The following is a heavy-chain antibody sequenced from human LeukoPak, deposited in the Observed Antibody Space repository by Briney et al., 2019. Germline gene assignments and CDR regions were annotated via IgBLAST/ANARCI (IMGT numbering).Heavy chain of an antibody. CDR2: IRNSSSYI. Sequence: PGGSLRLSCAASGFTFSSYSMNWVRQAPGKGLEWVSFIRNSSSYIYYADSVKGRFTISRDNAKNSLYLQMNSLRAEDTAVYYCARDKDDPWGIVVVTPDYWGQGTLVTVSS. D-gene: IGHD3-22*01. CDR1: GFTFSSYS. J-gene: IGHJ4*02. V-gene: IGHV3-21*01. CDR3: ARDKDDPWGIVVVTPDY.